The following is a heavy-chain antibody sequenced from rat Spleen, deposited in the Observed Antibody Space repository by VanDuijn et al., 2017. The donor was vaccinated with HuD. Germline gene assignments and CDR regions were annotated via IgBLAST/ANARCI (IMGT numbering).Heavy chain of an antibody. Sequence: EVQLVESGGGLVQPGRSLKLSCAASGFTFSNYYMAWVRQAPTKGLEWVASISPSGGSTYYPDSVKGRFTISRDNAKSTLYLQMDSLRSEDTATYYCETPRITTPGVMDAWGQGASVTVSS. V-gene: IGHV5-25*01. CDR2: ISPSGGST. CDR3: ETPRITTPGVMDA. J-gene: IGHJ4*01. D-gene: IGHD1-1*01. CDR1: GFTFSNYY.